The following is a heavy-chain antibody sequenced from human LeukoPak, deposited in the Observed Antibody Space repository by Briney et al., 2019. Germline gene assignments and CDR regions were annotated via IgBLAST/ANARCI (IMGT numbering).Heavy chain of an antibody. Sequence: SVKVSCKASGGTFSSYAISWVRQAPGQGLEWMGRIIPIFGTANYAQKFQGRATITTDESTSTAYMELSSLRSEDTAVYYCARDQGTVREYSGSYFPLDYWGQGTLVTVSS. D-gene: IGHD1-26*01. CDR2: IIPIFGTA. CDR3: ARDQGTVREYSGSYFPLDY. J-gene: IGHJ4*02. V-gene: IGHV1-69*05. CDR1: GGTFSSYA.